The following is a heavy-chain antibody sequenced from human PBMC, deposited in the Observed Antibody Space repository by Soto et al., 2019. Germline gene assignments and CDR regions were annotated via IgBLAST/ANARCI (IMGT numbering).Heavy chain of an antibody. CDR2: ISSSSSYI. D-gene: IGHD1-26*01. Sequence: GGSLRLSCAASGFTFSSYSMNWVRQAPGKWLEWVSSISSSSSYIYYADSVKGRFTISRDNAKNSLYLQMNSLGPEDTAMYYCARIAVATVAFDVWGQGXMVTV. CDR1: GFTFSSYS. J-gene: IGHJ3*01. V-gene: IGHV3-21*01. CDR3: ARIAVATVAFDV.